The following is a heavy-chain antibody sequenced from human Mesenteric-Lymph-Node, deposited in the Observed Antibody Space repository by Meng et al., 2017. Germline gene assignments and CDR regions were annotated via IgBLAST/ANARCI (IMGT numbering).Heavy chain of an antibody. V-gene: IGHV1-8*02. D-gene: IGHD2-8*01. CDR3: ARECCTHGYYYGMDV. Sequence: ASVKVSCKASGGTFSSYAISWVRQATGQGLEWMGWMNPNSGNTGYAQKFQGRVTMTRNTSISTAYMELSSLRSEDTAVYYCARECCTHGYYYGMDVWGQGTTVTVSS. J-gene: IGHJ6*02. CDR2: MNPNSGNT. CDR1: GGTFSSYA.